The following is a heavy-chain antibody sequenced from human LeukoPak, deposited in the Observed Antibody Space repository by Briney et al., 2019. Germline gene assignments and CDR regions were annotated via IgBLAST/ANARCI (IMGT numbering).Heavy chain of an antibody. CDR1: GGSFSSNI. D-gene: IGHD2-2*01. CDR2: IVPIFGKT. V-gene: IGHV1-69*05. J-gene: IGHJ5*02. Sequence: SVKVSCKASGGSFSSNIISWVRQAPGQGLEWMGGIVPIFGKTKYAQKFQGRVTITTDESSSTAYMELSSLRSDDTAIYYCARGWGIPAPISWFDPWGQGTLVTVSS. CDR3: ARGWGIPAPISWFDP.